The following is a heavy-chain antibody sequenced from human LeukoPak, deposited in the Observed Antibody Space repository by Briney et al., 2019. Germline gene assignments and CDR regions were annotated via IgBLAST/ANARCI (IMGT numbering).Heavy chain of an antibody. CDR1: GGSISSGGYY. CDR3: ARGYSSSPEDYYYYGMDV. Sequence: SETLSLTCAVSGGSISSGGYYWSWIRQPPGKGLEWIGEINHSGSTNYNPSLKSRVTISVDTSKNQFSLKLSSVTAADTAVYYCARGYSSSPEDYYYYGMDVWGQGTTVTVSS. D-gene: IGHD6-6*01. V-gene: IGHV4-34*01. CDR2: INHSGST. J-gene: IGHJ6*02.